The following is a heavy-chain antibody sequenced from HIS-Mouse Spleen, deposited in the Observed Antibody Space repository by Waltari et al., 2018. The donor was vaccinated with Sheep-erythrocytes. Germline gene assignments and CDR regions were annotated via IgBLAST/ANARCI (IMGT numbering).Heavy chain of an antibody. CDR3: ARALSIAARPNWFDP. Sequence: QVQLQQWGAGLLKPSETLSLTCAVYGGSFSGYYWSWSRQPPGKGLEWIGEINNSGSTNYNPSLKSRVTISVDTSKNQFSLKLSSVTAADTAVYYCARALSIAARPNWFDPWGQGTLVTVSS. J-gene: IGHJ5*02. V-gene: IGHV4-34*01. CDR1: GGSFSGYY. D-gene: IGHD6-6*01. CDR2: INNSGST.